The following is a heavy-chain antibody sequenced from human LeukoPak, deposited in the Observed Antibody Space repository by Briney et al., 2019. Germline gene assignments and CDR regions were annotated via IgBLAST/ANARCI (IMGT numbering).Heavy chain of an antibody. CDR3: ARVGYSYGEFDY. V-gene: IGHV4-38-2*02. Sequence: SETLSLTCTVSGYSISSGYYWGWIRQPPGKGLEWIGSIYHSGSTYYNPSLKSRVTISVDTSKNQFSLKLSSVTAADTAVYYCARVGYSYGEFDYWGHGTLVTVSS. D-gene: IGHD5-18*01. CDR2: IYHSGST. J-gene: IGHJ4*01. CDR1: GYSISSGYY.